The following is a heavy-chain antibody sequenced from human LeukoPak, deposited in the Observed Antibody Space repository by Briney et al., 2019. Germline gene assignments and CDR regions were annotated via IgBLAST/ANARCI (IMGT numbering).Heavy chain of an antibody. CDR1: GYTFTSYY. CDR2: INPSGGST. Sequence: ASVKVSCKASGYTFTSYYMHWVRQAPGQGLEWMGIINPSGGSTSYAQKFQGRVTMTRDTSTSTVYMELSRMRSEDTAVYSCARDAGAYYGSGRYWGQGTLVTVSS. CDR3: ARDAGAYYGSGRY. V-gene: IGHV1-46*01. D-gene: IGHD3-10*01. J-gene: IGHJ4*02.